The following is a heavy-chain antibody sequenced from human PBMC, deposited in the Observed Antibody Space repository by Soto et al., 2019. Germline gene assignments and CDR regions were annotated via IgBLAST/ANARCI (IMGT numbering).Heavy chain of an antibody. CDR2: ISDSGST. Sequence: QVQLQESGPGLVKPSQTLSLTCTVSGGSISDGYYWSWIRQHPGTGLEWIGSISDSGSTSYNPSLKSRLTISVETSKNQFSLNLRSVTAADTAVYYCARRDRSGFSYWLDTWGQGTLVTVSS. CDR1: GGSISDGYY. J-gene: IGHJ5*02. D-gene: IGHD3-22*01. V-gene: IGHV4-31*03. CDR3: ARRDRSGFSYWLDT.